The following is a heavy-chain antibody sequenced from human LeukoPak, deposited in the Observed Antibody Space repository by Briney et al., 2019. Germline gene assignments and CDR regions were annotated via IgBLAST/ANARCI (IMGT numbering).Heavy chain of an antibody. J-gene: IGHJ6*03. D-gene: IGHD5-12*01. V-gene: IGHV4-61*02. CDR3: ARDLSGSYYMDV. CDR1: GGSISSGSYY. CDR2: IYTSGST. Sequence: PSETLSLTCTVSGGSISSGSYYWSWIRQPAGKGLEWIGRIYTSGSTNYNPSLKSRVTISVDKSKNQFSLKLSSVTAEDTAVYYCARDLSGSYYMDVWGKGTTVTISS.